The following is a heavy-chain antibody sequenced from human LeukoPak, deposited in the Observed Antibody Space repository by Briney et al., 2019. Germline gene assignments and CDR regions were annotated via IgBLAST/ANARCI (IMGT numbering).Heavy chain of an antibody. Sequence: GGSLRLSCAASGFTFSSYWMSWVRQAPGKGLEWVANINQDGSEQYYVDSVKGRFTISRDNTKNSLYLQMNSLRAEDTAVYYCARVGYCSTTSCYWRAFDYWGQGTLVTVSS. J-gene: IGHJ4*02. D-gene: IGHD2-2*01. CDR1: GFTFSSYW. CDR2: INQDGSEQ. CDR3: ARVGYCSTTSCYWRAFDY. V-gene: IGHV3-7*01.